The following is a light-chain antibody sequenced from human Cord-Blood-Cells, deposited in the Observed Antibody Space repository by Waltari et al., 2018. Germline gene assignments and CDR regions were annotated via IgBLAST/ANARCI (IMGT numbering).Light chain of an antibody. CDR3: QQSYSTMYT. CDR2: AAS. Sequence: GDRVTITCRASQSISSYLNWYQQKPGKAPKLLIYAASSLQSGVPSRFSGSGSGTDFTLTISSLQPEDFATYYCQQSYSTMYTFGQGTKLEIK. CDR1: QSISSY. J-gene: IGKJ2*01. V-gene: IGKV1-39*01.